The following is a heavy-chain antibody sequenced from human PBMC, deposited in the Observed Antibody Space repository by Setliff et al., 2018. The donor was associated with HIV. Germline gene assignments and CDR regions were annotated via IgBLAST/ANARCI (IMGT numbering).Heavy chain of an antibody. CDR2: VSHSGST. CDR1: GVSISNSLW. CDR3: ARHRGSSSGGPGEIDY. V-gene: IGHV4-4*02. D-gene: IGHD3-10*01. J-gene: IGHJ4*02. Sequence: SETLSLTCVVSGVSISNSLWWTWVRQPPGKGLEWIGEVSHSGSTNYNPSLKSRVAISVDKSKNQFSLELNSVTAADTAVYYCARHRGSSSGGPGEIDYWGQGTLVTVSS.